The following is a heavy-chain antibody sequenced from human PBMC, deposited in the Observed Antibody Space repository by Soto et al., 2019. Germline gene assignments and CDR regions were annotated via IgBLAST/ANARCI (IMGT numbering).Heavy chain of an antibody. D-gene: IGHD3-10*01. CDR3: ARQGGEYNTMSDY. CDR1: GYTFSKYW. Sequence: GESLKISCKGSGYTFSKYWIGWVRQTPGKGLEWMGMIYPGDSDARYSPSFEGQVTFSVDKSTNTAYLQWNSLKASDTAMYYCARQGGEYNTMSDYWGQGTLVTVSS. J-gene: IGHJ4*02. CDR2: IYPGDSDA. V-gene: IGHV5-51*01.